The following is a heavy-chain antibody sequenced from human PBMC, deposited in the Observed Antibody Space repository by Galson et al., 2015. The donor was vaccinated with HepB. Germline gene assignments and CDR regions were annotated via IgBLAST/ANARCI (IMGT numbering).Heavy chain of an antibody. J-gene: IGHJ6*03. CDR3: AKEGYSYGYYYYYYMDV. D-gene: IGHD5-18*01. CDR1: GFTFSSYG. V-gene: IGHV3-30*18. CDR2: ISYDGSNK. Sequence: SLRLSCAASGFTFSSYGMHWVRQAPGKGLEWVAVISYDGSNKYYADSVKGRFTISRDNSKNTLYLQMNSLRAEDTAVYYCAKEGYSYGYYYYYYMDVWGKGTTVTVSS.